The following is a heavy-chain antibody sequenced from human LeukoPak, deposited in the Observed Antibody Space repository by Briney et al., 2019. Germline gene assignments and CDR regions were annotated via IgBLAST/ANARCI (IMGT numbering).Heavy chain of an antibody. CDR1: GFTFSSYG. CDR3: ARDGVGISFDY. J-gene: IGHJ4*02. D-gene: IGHD1-1*01. CDR2: ISGSGGST. Sequence: GGTLRLSCATSGFTFSSYGMSWVRQAPGKGLEWVSAISGSGGSTYYADSVKGRFTISRDNSKNTLYLQMSSLRAEDTAVFYCARDGVGISFDYWGQGTLVTVSS. V-gene: IGHV3-23*01.